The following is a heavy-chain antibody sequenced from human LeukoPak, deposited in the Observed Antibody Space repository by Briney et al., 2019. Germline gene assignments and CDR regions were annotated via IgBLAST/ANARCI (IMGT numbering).Heavy chain of an antibody. Sequence: SVKVSCKASGGTFSSYAISWVRQAPGQGLEWMGRIIPIFCTANYAQKFQGRVTITTDESTSTAYMELSSLRSEDTAVYYCARDGLVVAGTYNWFDPWGQGTLVTVSS. J-gene: IGHJ5*02. D-gene: IGHD2-15*01. CDR2: IIPIFCTA. CDR3: ARDGLVVAGTYNWFDP. CDR1: GGTFSSYA. V-gene: IGHV1-69*05.